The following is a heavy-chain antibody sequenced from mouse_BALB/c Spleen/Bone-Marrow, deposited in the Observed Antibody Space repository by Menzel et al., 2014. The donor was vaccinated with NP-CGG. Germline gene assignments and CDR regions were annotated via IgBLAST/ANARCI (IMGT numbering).Heavy chain of an antibody. Sequence: VQLQQSGAELVKPGASVKLSCKASGYTFTSYYMYWVKQRPGQGLEWFGEINPSSGGTNFNEKFKNKATLTVDKSSSTAYMQLSSLTSEDSAVYYCSRGRRDALDYWGQGTSVTVSS. J-gene: IGHJ4*01. V-gene: IGHV1S81*02. CDR2: INPSSGGT. CDR1: GYTFTSYY. CDR3: SRGRRDALDY.